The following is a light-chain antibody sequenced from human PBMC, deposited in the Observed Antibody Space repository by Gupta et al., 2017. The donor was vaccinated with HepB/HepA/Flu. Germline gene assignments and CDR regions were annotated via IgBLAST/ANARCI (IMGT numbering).Light chain of an antibody. CDR3: QSYDSSNQNVV. CDR1: SGSIASNY. J-gene: IGLJ2*01. CDR2: EDN. Sequence: NFMLTQPHSASESPGKTVTISCTGSSGSIASNYVQWYQQRPGSAPTTVIYEDNQRPSGVPDRFSGSIDSSSNSASLTISGLKTEDEADYYCQSYDSSNQNVVFGGGTKLTVL. V-gene: IGLV6-57*02.